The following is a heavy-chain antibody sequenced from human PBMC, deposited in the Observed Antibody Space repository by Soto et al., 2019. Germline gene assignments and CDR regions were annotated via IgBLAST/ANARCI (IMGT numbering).Heavy chain of an antibody. V-gene: IGHV4-39*01. D-gene: IGHD1-1*01. Sequence: SETLSLTCTVSGASINSCDYYWGWVRQPPGQGLAWIGSICSSGTTYYNPSLKSRVTISVDTSKNQFSLRLSSVTAADTAVYYCARHRRETGTYAQPLDYWGQGTLVTVSS. CDR3: ARHRRETGTYAQPLDY. J-gene: IGHJ4*02. CDR1: GASINSCDYY. CDR2: ICSSGTT.